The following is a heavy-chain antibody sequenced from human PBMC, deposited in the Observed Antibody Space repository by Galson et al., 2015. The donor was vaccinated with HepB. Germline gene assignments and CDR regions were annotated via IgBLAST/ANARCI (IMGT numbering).Heavy chain of an antibody. CDR3: ARLWGEDAFDI. Sequence: QSGAEVKKPGESLKISCKGSGYSFTCYWIGWVRQMPGRGLEWMGIIYPGDSDTRYSPSFQGQVTISAEKSISTVYLHWGRLKASDTAMYYCARLWGEDAFDIWGQGTMVTVSS. J-gene: IGHJ3*02. D-gene: IGHD3-10*01. V-gene: IGHV5-51*01. CDR2: IYPGDSDT. CDR1: GYSFTCYW.